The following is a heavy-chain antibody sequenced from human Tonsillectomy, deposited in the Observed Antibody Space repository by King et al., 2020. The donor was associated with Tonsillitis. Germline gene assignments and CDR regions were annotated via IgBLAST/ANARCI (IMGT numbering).Heavy chain of an antibody. CDR1: GFIFSSYG. V-gene: IGHV3-33*01. Sequence: VQLVESGGGVVQPGRSLRLACAASGFIFSSYGMHWVRQAPGKGLEWVAVIWFDGRNKYYAESVKGRFTISRDNSKNTLNLQMNSLRAEDTAVYYCARDREGLDYWGQGTLVTVSS. J-gene: IGHJ4*02. CDR3: ARDREGLDY. CDR2: IWFDGRNK.